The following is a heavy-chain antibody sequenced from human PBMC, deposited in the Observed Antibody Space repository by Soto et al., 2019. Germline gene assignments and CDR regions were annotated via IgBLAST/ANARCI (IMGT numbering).Heavy chain of an antibody. J-gene: IGHJ6*03. V-gene: IGHV3-23*01. CDR2: ISGSGGST. Sequence: GGSLRLSCAASGFTFSSYAMSWVRQAPGKGLEWVSAISGSGGSTYYADSVKGRFTISRDNSKNTLYLQMNSLRAEDTAVYYCANYYDILTGYYSPPYYYYYYMDVWGKGTTVTVSS. D-gene: IGHD3-9*01. CDR3: ANYYDILTGYYSPPYYYYYYMDV. CDR1: GFTFSSYA.